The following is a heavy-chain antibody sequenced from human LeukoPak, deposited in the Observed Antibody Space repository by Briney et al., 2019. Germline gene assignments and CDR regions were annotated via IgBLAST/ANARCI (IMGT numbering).Heavy chain of an antibody. CDR3: ARRPIVAGYFDY. J-gene: IGHJ4*02. Sequence: PSETLSLTCAVSGYSISSGYYWGWIRQPPGKGLERIGSIYHSGSTYYNPSLKSRVTISVDTSKNQFSLKLSSVTAADTAVYYCARRPIVAGYFDYWGQGTLVTVSS. CDR1: GYSISSGYY. D-gene: IGHD5-12*01. CDR2: IYHSGST. V-gene: IGHV4-38-2*01.